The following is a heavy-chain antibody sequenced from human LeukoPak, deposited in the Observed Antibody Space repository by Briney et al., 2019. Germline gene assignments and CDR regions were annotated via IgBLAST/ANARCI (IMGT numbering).Heavy chain of an antibody. J-gene: IGHJ3*02. CDR2: ISGSGVGT. CDR3: ARALFSYDSSAYNGFDI. CDR1: GFTFSSYA. Sequence: LPGGSLRLSCAASGFTFSSYAMSWVRQAPGKGLEWVSVISGSGVGTYYADSVKGRFTISRDNSKNTLYLQMNSLRSDDTAVYYCARALFSYDSSAYNGFDIWGQGTMVTVSS. V-gene: IGHV3-23*01. D-gene: IGHD3-22*01.